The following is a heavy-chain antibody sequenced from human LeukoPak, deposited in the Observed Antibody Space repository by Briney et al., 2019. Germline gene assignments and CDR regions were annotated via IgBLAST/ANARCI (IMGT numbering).Heavy chain of an antibody. CDR2: IKQDGSDK. CDR3: ARLSGWYGYYFDY. Sequence: PGGSLRLSCAASGFTFSHYWMSWVRQAPGKGLEWVANIKQDGSDKYYVDSVKGRFTISRDIAKNSLYLQMNSLRAEDTAVYYCARLSGWYGYYFDYWGQGTLVTVSS. D-gene: IGHD6-19*01. CDR1: GFTFSHYW. J-gene: IGHJ4*02. V-gene: IGHV3-7*01.